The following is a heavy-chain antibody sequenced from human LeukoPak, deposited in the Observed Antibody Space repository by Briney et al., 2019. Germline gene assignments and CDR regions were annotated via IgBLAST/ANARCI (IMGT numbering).Heavy chain of an antibody. CDR3: SRGKILGDDFDY. J-gene: IGHJ4*02. CDR1: EFTFSSYS. CDR2: ITGSGSGI. Sequence: GGSLRLSCAASEFTFSSYSMNWVRQAPGKGLQWVSYITGSGSGIHYADSVKGRFTISRDNAKNTLYLQMNSLRAEDTAVYYCSRGKILGDDFDYWGQGTLVTVSS. D-gene: IGHD2-21*02. V-gene: IGHV3-48*04.